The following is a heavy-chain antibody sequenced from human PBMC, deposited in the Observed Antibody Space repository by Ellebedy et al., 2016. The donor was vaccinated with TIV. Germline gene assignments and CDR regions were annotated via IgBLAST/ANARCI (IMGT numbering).Heavy chain of an antibody. J-gene: IGHJ4*02. Sequence: GESLKIFCAASGFTFSNHWMHWVRQVPGKGLVWVSRINTDGTTTTYADSVKGRFTIPRDNAKNTLFLQMNSLRAEDTAVYYCARDQASRGVIIYWGQGTLVTVSS. D-gene: IGHD3-10*01. CDR1: GFTFSNHW. CDR2: INTDGTTT. V-gene: IGHV3-74*03. CDR3: ARDQASRGVIIY.